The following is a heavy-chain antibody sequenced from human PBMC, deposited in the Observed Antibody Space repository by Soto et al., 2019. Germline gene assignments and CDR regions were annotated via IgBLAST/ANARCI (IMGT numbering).Heavy chain of an antibody. CDR3: ARKDYYYYMDV. CDR1: GFTFSSYT. V-gene: IGHV3-21*01. J-gene: IGHJ6*03. Sequence: EVQLVESGGGLVKPGGSLRLSCAASGFTFSSYTMNWVRQAPGKGLEWVSSISSGGGYIYYADSVKGRFTISRDNAKNSLYLQMSGMSGEDTAVYYCARKDYYYYMDVWGKGATVTVSS. CDR2: ISSGGGYI.